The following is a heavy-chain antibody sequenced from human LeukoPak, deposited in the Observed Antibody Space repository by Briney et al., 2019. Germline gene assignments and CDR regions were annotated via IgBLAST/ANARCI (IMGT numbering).Heavy chain of an antibody. V-gene: IGHV3-74*01. CDR2: INSAGSIT. J-gene: IGHJ4*02. D-gene: IGHD3-3*01. CDR3: ATDQGGLRY. Sequence: GGSLRLSCAASGFTFSSYWMDWVRQAPGKGLMWVSRINSAGSITGYADSVKGRFTISRDNAKNTLYLEMSSLRAEDTAVYFCATDQGGLRYWGQGTLVTVSP. CDR1: GFTFSSYW.